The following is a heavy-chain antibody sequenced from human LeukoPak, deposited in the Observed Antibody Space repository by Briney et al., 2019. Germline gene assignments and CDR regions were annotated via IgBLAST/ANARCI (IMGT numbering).Heavy chain of an antibody. CDR1: RFTFTTYS. Sequence: PGGSLRLSCAASRFTFTTYSMNWVRQAPGKGLEWVSSISTSSSFIYYADSVKGRFTISRDNAKNSLYLQMNSLRDEDTAVYYCARDHSYGYFFDNWGQGTLVTVSS. V-gene: IGHV3-21*01. CDR2: ISTSSSFI. CDR3: ARDHSYGYFFDN. D-gene: IGHD5-18*01. J-gene: IGHJ4*02.